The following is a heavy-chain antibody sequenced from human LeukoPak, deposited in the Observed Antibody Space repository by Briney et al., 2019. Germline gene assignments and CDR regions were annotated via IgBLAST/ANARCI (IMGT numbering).Heavy chain of an antibody. CDR3: ARAIRGYSYGSFDY. Sequence: SETLSLTCTVSGYSISSGYYWGWIRQPPGKGLEWIGSICHSGSTYYNPSLKSRVTISVDTSKNQFSLKLSSVTAADTAVYYCARAIRGYSYGSFDYWGQGTLVTVSS. J-gene: IGHJ4*02. D-gene: IGHD5-18*01. V-gene: IGHV4-38-2*02. CDR1: GYSISSGYY. CDR2: ICHSGST.